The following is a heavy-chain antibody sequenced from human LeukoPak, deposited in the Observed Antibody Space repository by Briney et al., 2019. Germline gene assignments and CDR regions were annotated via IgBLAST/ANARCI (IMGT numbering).Heavy chain of an antibody. CDR2: IYPGDSDT. CDR3: ARQNSGSYYIPHNFDY. J-gene: IGHJ4*02. CDR1: GYSFTSYW. D-gene: IGHD3-10*01. Sequence: GESLKIACKGSGYSFTSYWIGWVRQMPGKGLEWMGIIYPGDSDTGYSPSFQGQVTISADKSISTAYLQWSSLKTSDTAMYYCARQNSGSYYIPHNFDYWGQGTLVTVSS. V-gene: IGHV5-51*01.